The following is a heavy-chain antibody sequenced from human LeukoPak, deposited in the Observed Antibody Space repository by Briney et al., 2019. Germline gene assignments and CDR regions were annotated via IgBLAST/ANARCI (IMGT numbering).Heavy chain of an antibody. Sequence: SETLSLTCTVSGGSISSYYWSWIRQPAGKGLEWIGRFYSGGSADYNPSLKSRVTISVDTSKNQFSLKLSSVTAADTAVYYCARDHGDYYYGMDVWGQGTTVTVSS. D-gene: IGHD4-17*01. CDR1: GGSISSYY. V-gene: IGHV4-4*07. CDR2: FYSGGSA. J-gene: IGHJ6*02. CDR3: ARDHGDYYYGMDV.